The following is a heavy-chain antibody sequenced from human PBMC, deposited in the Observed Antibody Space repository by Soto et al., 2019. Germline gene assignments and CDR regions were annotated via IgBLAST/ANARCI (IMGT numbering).Heavy chain of an antibody. D-gene: IGHD4-4*01. J-gene: IGHJ5*02. CDR3: ARKRMTTRPNWFDP. V-gene: IGHV4-34*01. CDR2: INHSGST. CDR1: GGSFSGYY. Sequence: ETLSLTCAVYGGSFSGYYWSWIRQPPGKGLEWIGEINHSGSTNYNPSLKSRVTISVDTSKNQFSLKLSSVTAADTAVYYCARKRMTTRPNWFDPWGQGALVTVSS.